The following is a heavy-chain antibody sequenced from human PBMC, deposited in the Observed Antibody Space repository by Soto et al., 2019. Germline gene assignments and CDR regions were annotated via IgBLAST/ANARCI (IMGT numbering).Heavy chain of an antibody. V-gene: IGHV2-5*02. Sequence: QITLKESGPKLVIPTLTLTLTCTISGFSLSTSGVGVGWVRQPPGKALEWVALLYWDDDERFSPSLKSRLTITKATYGNQVVLKMTNVDPVDTATYFCEHLKLGGYGCYDTFDYWGQGILVTVSS. J-gene: IGHJ4*02. CDR2: LYWDDDE. CDR1: GFSLSTSGVG. CDR3: EHLKLGGYGCYDTFDY. D-gene: IGHD5-12*01.